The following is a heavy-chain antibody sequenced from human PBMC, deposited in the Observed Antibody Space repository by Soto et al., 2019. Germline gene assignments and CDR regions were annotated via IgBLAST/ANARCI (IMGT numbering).Heavy chain of an antibody. Sequence: QVQLVESGGGVVQPGRSLRLSCAASGFTFSSYGMHWVRQAPGKGLEWVAVISYDGSNKYYADSVKGRFTISRDNSKNTLYLQMNSLRAEDTAVYYCAKDNGYFDYWGQGTLVTASS. V-gene: IGHV3-30*18. J-gene: IGHJ4*02. CDR1: GFTFSSYG. CDR2: ISYDGSNK. CDR3: AKDNGYFDY. D-gene: IGHD4-17*01.